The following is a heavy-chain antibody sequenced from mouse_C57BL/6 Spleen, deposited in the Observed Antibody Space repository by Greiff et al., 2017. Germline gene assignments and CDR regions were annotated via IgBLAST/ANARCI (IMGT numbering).Heavy chain of an antibody. CDR2: INPSTGGT. J-gene: IGHJ4*01. CDR3: ARRRTSYAMDY. V-gene: IGHV1-42*01. CDR1: GYSFTGYY. Sequence: VQLQQSGPELVKPGASVKISCKASGYSFTGYYMNWVKQSPEKSLEWIGEINPSTGGTTHNQKFKAKATLTVDKSSSTAYMQLKSLTSEDSAVYYCARRRTSYAMDYWGQGTSVTVSS.